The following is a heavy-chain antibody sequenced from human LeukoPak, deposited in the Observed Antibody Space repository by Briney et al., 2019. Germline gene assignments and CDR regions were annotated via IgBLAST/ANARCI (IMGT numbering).Heavy chain of an antibody. J-gene: IGHJ3*02. Sequence: PSETLSLTCAVSGGSISNYYWSWIRQPPGKGLECIGYIYYTGSTTYNPSLKSRVTISVDSSKNQFSLRLSSVTAADTAVYYCARDLRRDGYNRGAFDIWGQGTVVTVSS. CDR3: ARDLRRDGYNRGAFDI. CDR2: IYYTGST. D-gene: IGHD5-24*01. CDR1: GGSISNYY. V-gene: IGHV4-59*12.